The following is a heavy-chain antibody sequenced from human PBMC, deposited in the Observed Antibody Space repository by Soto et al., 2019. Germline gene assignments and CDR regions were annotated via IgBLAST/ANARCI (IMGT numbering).Heavy chain of an antibody. CDR3: ARDPSLTDYSEYFQH. J-gene: IGHJ1*01. CDR2: SIPIFGTA. V-gene: IGHV1-69*13. D-gene: IGHD3-16*01. CDR1: GCTYSSYA. Sequence: SVQVSCKASGCTYSSYAISWVRQAPGQGLEWMGGSIPIFGTANYAQKFQGRVTITADESTSTDYMELSSLRSEDTAVYYCARDPSLTDYSEYFQHWGQGTLVTVSS.